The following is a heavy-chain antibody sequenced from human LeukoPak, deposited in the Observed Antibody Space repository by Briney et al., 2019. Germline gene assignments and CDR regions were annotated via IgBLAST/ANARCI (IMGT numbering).Heavy chain of an antibody. CDR2: ISYGGSNK. V-gene: IGHV3-30*18. Sequence: PGGSLRLSCAASGFTFSSYGMHWVRQAPGKGLEWVAVISYGGSNKYYADSVKGRFTISRDNSKNTLYLQMNSLRAEDTAVYYCAKSPYQPLLYIDYWGQGTLVTVSS. J-gene: IGHJ4*02. CDR1: GFTFSSYG. D-gene: IGHD2-2*01. CDR3: AKSPYQPLLYIDY.